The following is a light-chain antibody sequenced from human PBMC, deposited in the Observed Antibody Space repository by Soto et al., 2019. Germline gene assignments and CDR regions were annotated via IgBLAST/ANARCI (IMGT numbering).Light chain of an antibody. CDR2: GAS. CDR1: QSIRYY. J-gene: IGKJ1*01. V-gene: IGKV1-5*01. CDR3: QHHNSYSQT. Sequence: DIQLTQSPPTLSASVGDRVTITCRASQSIRYYLAWYQQMPGKAPKLLIYGASSLQSGVPSRFSGSGSGTEFTLTISSLQPDDFASYFCQHHNSYSQTFGQETKV.